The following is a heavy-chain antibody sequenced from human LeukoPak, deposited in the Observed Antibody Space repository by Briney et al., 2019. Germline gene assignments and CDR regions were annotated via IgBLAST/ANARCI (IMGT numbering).Heavy chain of an antibody. Sequence: ASVKVSSKASGGTFSSYAISWVRQAPGQGLEWMGGIIPIFGTANYAQKFQGRVTITTDESTSTAYMELSSLRSEDTAVYYCARMMRYCSSTSCSYYYMDVWGKGTTVTVSS. CDR1: GGTFSSYA. CDR3: ARMMRYCSSTSCSYYYMDV. D-gene: IGHD2-2*01. CDR2: IIPIFGTA. J-gene: IGHJ6*03. V-gene: IGHV1-69*05.